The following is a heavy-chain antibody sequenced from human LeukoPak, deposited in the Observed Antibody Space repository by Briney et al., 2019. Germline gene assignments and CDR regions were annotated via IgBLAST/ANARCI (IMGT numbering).Heavy chain of an antibody. Sequence: GGSQSLSCVVSGHTYSTYAMSGARQAPGRALEWVSVISGSGGSTYYADSVKGRFTISRDNSKNTLYLQMNSLRAEDTAMYYCAGDFCCSRTSCYAPSCDYWGQGTLVTVSS. D-gene: IGHD2-2*01. CDR1: GHTYSTYA. CDR3: AGDFCCSRTSCYAPSCDY. CDR2: ISGSGGST. J-gene: IGHJ4*02. V-gene: IGHV3-23*01.